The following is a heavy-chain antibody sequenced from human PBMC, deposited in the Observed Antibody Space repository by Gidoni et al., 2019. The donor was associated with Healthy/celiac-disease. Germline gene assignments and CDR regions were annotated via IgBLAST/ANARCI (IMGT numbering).Heavy chain of an antibody. J-gene: IGHJ6*02. CDR1: GFTFSSYA. V-gene: IGHV3-23*01. Sequence: EVQLLESGGGLVQPGGSLRPSCAASGFTFSSYAMSWVRQAPGKGLEWVSAISGSGGSTYYADSVKGRFTISRDNSKNTLYLQMNSLRAEDTAVYYCAKDRRYCSGGSCYFDYYYYGMDVWGQGTTVTVSS. D-gene: IGHD2-15*01. CDR3: AKDRRYCSGGSCYFDYYYYGMDV. CDR2: ISGSGGST.